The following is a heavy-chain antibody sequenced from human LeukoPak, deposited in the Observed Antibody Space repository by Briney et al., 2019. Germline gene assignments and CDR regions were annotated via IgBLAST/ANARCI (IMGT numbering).Heavy chain of an antibody. CDR1: GGSFSGYY. J-gene: IGHJ4*02. Sequence: SETLSLTCAVYGGSFSGYYWSWIRQSPGKGLEWIGEIDHGGRNNYSPSLKSRLTISVDRSKNQFSLKLSSVTAADTAVYYCARVTGVKVPPAYWGQGTLVTVSS. V-gene: IGHV4-34*01. CDR2: IDHGGRN. CDR3: ARVTGVKVPPAY. D-gene: IGHD3-10*01.